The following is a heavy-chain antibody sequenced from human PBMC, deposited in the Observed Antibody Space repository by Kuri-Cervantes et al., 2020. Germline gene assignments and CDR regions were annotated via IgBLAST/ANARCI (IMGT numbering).Heavy chain of an antibody. Sequence: SETLSLTCTVSGGSISSSSYYWGWIRQPPGKGLEWIGSIYYSGSTYYNPSLKSRVTISVDTSKNQFSLKLSSVTAADTAVYYCARSAVVTPSYYYYGMDVWGQGTTVTVSS. V-gene: IGHV4-39*07. CDR1: GGSISSSSYY. J-gene: IGHJ6*02. CDR3: ARSAVVTPSYYYYGMDV. D-gene: IGHD4-23*01. CDR2: IYYSGST.